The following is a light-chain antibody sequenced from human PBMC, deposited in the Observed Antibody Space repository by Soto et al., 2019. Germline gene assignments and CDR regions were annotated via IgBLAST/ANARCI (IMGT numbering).Light chain of an antibody. CDR2: DAS. V-gene: IGKV1-5*01. Sequence: DIQMTQSPSALSASVGDRVTITCRASQSISTWLAWYQQKPGKAPKLLIFDASSLERGVPSRFSGSGSGTHFTLTISSLQPEDFATYYCQQIYSIPITFGQGTRLEI. CDR1: QSISTW. J-gene: IGKJ5*01. CDR3: QQIYSIPIT.